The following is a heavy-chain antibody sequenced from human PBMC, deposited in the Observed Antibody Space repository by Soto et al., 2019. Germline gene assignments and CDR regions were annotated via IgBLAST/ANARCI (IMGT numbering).Heavy chain of an antibody. CDR2: VFHTGTT. V-gene: IGHV4-4*02. Sequence: QVQLQESGPGLVKPSGTLSLTCAVSGDSVSSPYYWCWVRQPPGKGLEWIGEVFHTGTTSYNPSPRSRDTISMDKSNNQFSLDLSSVTAADTAVYYCARSAGWYAVHSWGPGTLVIVSS. D-gene: IGHD6-19*01. CDR3: ARSAGWYAVHS. CDR1: GDSVSSPYY. J-gene: IGHJ4*02.